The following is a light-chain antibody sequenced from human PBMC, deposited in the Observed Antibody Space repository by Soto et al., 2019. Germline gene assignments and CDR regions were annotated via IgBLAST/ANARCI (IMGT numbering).Light chain of an antibody. CDR1: QGIGSG. CDR2: DAS. J-gene: IGKJ4*01. CDR3: QQFNTYPLT. Sequence: AIQLTQSPSSLSASVGDRVTITCRASQGIGSGLGWSQQKPGKAPKLLIYDASTLESGVPSRFSGSASWTDFTRTISRLQPEDFASYYYQQFNTYPLTFGVGKKVEIE. V-gene: IGKV1-13*02.